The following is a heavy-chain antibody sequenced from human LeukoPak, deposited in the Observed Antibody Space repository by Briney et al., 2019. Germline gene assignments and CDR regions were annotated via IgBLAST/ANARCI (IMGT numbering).Heavy chain of an antibody. Sequence: SGTLSLTCAVSGGSISSSNWWSWVRQPPGKGLEWIGEINHSRSTNYNPSLKSRVTISVDTSKNQFSLKLSSVTAADTAVYYCARGRLWLVDYWGQGTLVTVSS. D-gene: IGHD6-19*01. J-gene: IGHJ4*02. V-gene: IGHV4-4*02. CDR1: GGSISSSNW. CDR2: INHSRST. CDR3: ARGRLWLVDY.